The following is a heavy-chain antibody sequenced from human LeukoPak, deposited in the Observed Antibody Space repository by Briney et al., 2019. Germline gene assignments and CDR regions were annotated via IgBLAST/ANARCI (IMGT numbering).Heavy chain of an antibody. CDR2: IFPGDSDA. J-gene: IGHJ4*02. CDR3: ARRSAGWEFLDY. Sequence: GESLKISCQGSGYSFTSYWIAWVRQMPGKGLEWMGIIFPGDSDARYSPSFQGHITISADKSITTPYLQWSSLKASDTAMYYCARRSAGWEFLDYWGQGTLVTVSS. CDR1: GYSFTSYW. D-gene: IGHD3-10*01. V-gene: IGHV5-51*01.